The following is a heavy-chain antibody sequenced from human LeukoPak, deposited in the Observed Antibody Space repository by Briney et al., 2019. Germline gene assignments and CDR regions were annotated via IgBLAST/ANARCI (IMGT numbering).Heavy chain of an antibody. CDR1: GYTFTGYY. CDR2: INPSGGST. D-gene: IGHD6-19*01. CDR3: ARDGRVAGTGENWFDP. Sequence: ASVKVSCKASGYTFTGYYMHWVRQAPGQGPEWMGIINPSGGSTSYAQKFQGRVTMTRDTSTSTVYMELSSLRSEDTAVYYCARDGRVAGTGENWFDPWGQGTLVTVSS. J-gene: IGHJ5*02. V-gene: IGHV1-46*01.